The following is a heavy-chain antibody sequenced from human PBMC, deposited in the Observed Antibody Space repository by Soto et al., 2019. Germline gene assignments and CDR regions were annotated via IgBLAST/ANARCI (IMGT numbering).Heavy chain of an antibody. J-gene: IGHJ4*02. D-gene: IGHD4-17*01. CDR3: ARVGVDDFGDSGGFDY. CDR1: GGTPRAYF. Sequence: SEKLSVPSTVSGGTPRAYFWTWIRQPPGKGLEWIGYIYYSGRTNYTPSLTSRVSISVDTSKNHFSLQLRSVTAADTAVYYCARVGVDDFGDSGGFDYWAQGTLLSVS. CDR2: IYYSGRT. V-gene: IGHV4-59*01.